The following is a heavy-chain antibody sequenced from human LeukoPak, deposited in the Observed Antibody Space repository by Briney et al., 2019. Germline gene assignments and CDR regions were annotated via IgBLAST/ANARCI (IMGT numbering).Heavy chain of an antibody. J-gene: IGHJ4*02. CDR3: ASHWAQQLVSDY. D-gene: IGHD6-13*01. CDR2: ISYDGRNK. CDR1: GFTFSSYG. Sequence: PGGSLRLSCAASGFTFSSYGMHWVRQAPGKGLEWVAVISYDGRNKYYADSVKGRFTTSRDNSKNTLYLQMNSLRAEDTAVYYCASHWAQQLVSDYWGQGTLVTVSS. V-gene: IGHV3-30*03.